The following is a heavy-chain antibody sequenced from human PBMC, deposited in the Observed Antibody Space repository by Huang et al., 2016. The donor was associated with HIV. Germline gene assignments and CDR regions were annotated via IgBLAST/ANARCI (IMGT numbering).Heavy chain of an antibody. V-gene: IGHV4-39*01. J-gene: IGHJ4*02. CDR3: ATQVSMSGPNFDY. D-gene: IGHD2-8*01. CDR2: IFYSGST. Sequence: HLQLQESGPGLVKPSETLSLTCTVSGGSISGSSNYWGWIRQSPGKGLGWIGSIFYSGSTYYKLSLKSRVSISVDTSKNKFSLRLSSVTAADTAVYYCATQVSMSGPNFDYWGLGTLVTVSS. CDR1: GGSISGSSNY.